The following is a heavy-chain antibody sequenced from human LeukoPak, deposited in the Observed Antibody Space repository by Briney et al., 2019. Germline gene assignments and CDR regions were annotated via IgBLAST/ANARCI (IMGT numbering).Heavy chain of an antibody. Sequence: GGSLRLSCAASGITFSSYAMSWVRQAPGKGLECISLITGNGGSTYYADSVKGRFTISRDNSKNTLYLQMNSLRAEDTAVYYCASLPNRIVGAVDYWGQGTLVTVSS. J-gene: IGHJ4*02. D-gene: IGHD1-26*01. CDR3: ASLPNRIVGAVDY. CDR2: ITGNGGST. V-gene: IGHV3-23*01. CDR1: GITFSSYA.